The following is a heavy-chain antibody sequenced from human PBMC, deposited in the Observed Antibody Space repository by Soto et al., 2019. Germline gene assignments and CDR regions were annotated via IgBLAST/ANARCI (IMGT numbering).Heavy chain of an antibody. CDR2: IYHSGST. J-gene: IGHJ6*02. CDR1: GGSISSSNW. Sequence: KTAETLSLTCAVSGGSISSSNWVIWVRQPRGKVLEWIGEIYHSGSTNYNPSLKSRVTISVDKSKNQFSLKLSSVTAADTAVYYCARGGTYSSSWLDVWGQGTTVTVSS. V-gene: IGHV4-4*02. CDR3: ARGGTYSSSWLDV. D-gene: IGHD6-6*01.